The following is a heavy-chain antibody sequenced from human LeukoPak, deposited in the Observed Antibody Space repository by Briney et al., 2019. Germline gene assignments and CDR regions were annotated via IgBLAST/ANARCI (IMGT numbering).Heavy chain of an antibody. CDR1: RGTFSSYA. CDR2: IIPIFGTA. V-gene: IGHV1-69*06. Sequence: ASVKVSCKASRGTFSSYAISWVRQAPGQGLEWMGGIIPIFGTANYAQKFQGRVTITADKSTSTAYMELSSLRSEDTAVYYCARKSGYDQYFDYWGQGTLVTVSS. D-gene: IGHD5-12*01. J-gene: IGHJ4*02. CDR3: ARKSGYDQYFDY.